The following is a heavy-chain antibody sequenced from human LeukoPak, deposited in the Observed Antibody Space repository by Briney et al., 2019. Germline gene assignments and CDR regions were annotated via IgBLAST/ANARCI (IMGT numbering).Heavy chain of an antibody. D-gene: IGHD1-26*01. Sequence: PSETLSLTCTVSGASVSSYYWSWIRQSPGKGLEWIGYITYSGNAIYNPSLKSRVTISVDTSKNQFSLKLSSVTAADTAVYYCARGVRGGSSSYYFDYWGQGTLVTVSS. CDR2: ITYSGNA. V-gene: IGHV4-59*02. J-gene: IGHJ4*02. CDR1: GASVSSYY. CDR3: ARGVRGGSSSYYFDY.